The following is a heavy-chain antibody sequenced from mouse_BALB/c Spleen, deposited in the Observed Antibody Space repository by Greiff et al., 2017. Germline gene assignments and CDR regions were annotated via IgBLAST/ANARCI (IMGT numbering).Heavy chain of an antibody. CDR3: ARVDYDFDY. CDR2: INSNGGST. Sequence: EVKLVESGGGLVQPGGSLKLSCAASGFTFSSYGMSWVRQTPDKRLELVATINSNGGSTYYPDSVKGRFTISRDNANNTLYLQMSSLKSEDTAMYYCARVDYDFDYWGQGTTLTVSS. D-gene: IGHD2-4*01. CDR1: GFTFSSYG. V-gene: IGHV5-6-3*01. J-gene: IGHJ2*01.